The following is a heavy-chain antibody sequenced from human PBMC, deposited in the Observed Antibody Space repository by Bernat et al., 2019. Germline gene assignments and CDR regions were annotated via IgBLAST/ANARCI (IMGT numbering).Heavy chain of an antibody. CDR2: IWYDGSNK. J-gene: IGHJ4*02. CDR3: ARGKAVAAPFDN. V-gene: IGHV3-33*01. CDR1: GFTFSSYG. D-gene: IGHD6-19*01. Sequence: QVQLVESGGGVVQPGRSLRLSCAASGFTFSSYGMHWVRQAPGKGLEWVAVIWYDGSNKYYADSVKGRFTISRDNSKNTLYLQMNSLRAEDTAVYYCARGKAVAAPFDNWGQGTLVTVSS.